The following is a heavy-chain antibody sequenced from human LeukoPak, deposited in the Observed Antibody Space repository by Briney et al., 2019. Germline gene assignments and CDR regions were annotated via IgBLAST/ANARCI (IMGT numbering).Heavy chain of an antibody. CDR3: AGSASYRAFDI. V-gene: IGHV4-59*06. CDR1: GGSISSYY. CDR2: IYYSGST. J-gene: IGHJ3*02. D-gene: IGHD1-26*01. Sequence: NASETLSLTCTVSGGSISSYYWSWIRQPAGKGLEWIGYIYYSGSTYYNPSLKSRVTISVDTSKNQFSLKLSSVTAADTAVYYCAGSASYRAFDIWGQGTMVTVSS.